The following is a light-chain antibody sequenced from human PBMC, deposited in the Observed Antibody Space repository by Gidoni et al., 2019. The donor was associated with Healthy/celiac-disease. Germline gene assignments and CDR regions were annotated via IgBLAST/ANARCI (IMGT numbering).Light chain of an antibody. CDR2: DAS. J-gene: IGKJ5*01. CDR1: QIVSSY. Sequence: EIVLTQSPATLSLSPGERATLSCRASQIVSSYLAWYQQKPGQAPRLLIYDASNKTTGIPARFSGSGSGTDFTLTISSLEPEDFAVYYCQQRRNWPSITFGQXTRLEIK. CDR3: QQRRNWPSIT. V-gene: IGKV3-11*01.